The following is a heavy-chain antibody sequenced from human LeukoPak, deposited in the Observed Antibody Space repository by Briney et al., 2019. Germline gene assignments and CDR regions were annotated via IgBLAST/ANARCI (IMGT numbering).Heavy chain of an antibody. CDR1: GLTFSDYY. V-gene: IGHV3-11*06. J-gene: IGHJ6*02. CDR3: ARAPHYSNYGPYYYGMDV. CDR2: ISNSSSYT. D-gene: IGHD4-11*01. Sequence: GGSLRLSCAASGLTFSDYYMSWIRQAPGKGLEWVSYISNSSSYTNYADSVKGRFTISRDNAKNSLYQQMNSLRAEDTAVYYCARAPHYSNYGPYYYGMDVWGQGTTVTVSS.